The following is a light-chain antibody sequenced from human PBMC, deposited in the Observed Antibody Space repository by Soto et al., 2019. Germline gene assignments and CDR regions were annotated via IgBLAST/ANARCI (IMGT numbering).Light chain of an antibody. CDR1: SSNIGSHT. J-gene: IGLJ2*01. CDR3: ASWDDSLNGVV. V-gene: IGLV1-44*01. Sequence: QSVLTQPPSASGTPGQRVTISCSGSSSNIGSHTLNWYHHLPGTAPKLLIYSSNQRPSGVPDRFSGSKSGTSASLAISGLLSEDEGDYYCASWDDSLNGVVFGGGTKLTVL. CDR2: SSN.